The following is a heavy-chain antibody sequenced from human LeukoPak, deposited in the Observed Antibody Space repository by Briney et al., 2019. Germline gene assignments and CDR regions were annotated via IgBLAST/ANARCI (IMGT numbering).Heavy chain of an antibody. CDR2: IKEDGSEK. J-gene: IGHJ4*02. CDR3: ARGGSYYAN. Sequence: GGSLRLSCAASGFTFSRYGMSWVRQAPGKGLEWVANIKEDGSEKYYVDSVKGRFTISRDNAKNSLYLQMNSLRAEDTAVYYCARGGSYYANWGQGTLVTVSS. CDR1: GFTFSRYG. D-gene: IGHD3-10*01. V-gene: IGHV3-7*04.